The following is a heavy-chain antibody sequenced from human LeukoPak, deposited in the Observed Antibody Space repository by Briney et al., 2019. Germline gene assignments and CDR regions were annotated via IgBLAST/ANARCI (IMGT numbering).Heavy chain of an antibody. J-gene: IGHJ4*02. CDR3: ARDPVAGTGYQDY. CDR2: INPSGGST. Sequence: ASVKVSCSASGYTFTSYYMHWVRQDPGQGLEWMGIINPSGGSTSYAQKFQGRVTMTRDTSKSTVYMELSSLRSEDTAVYYCARDPVAGTGYQDYWGQGTLVTVSS. CDR1: GYTFTSYY. D-gene: IGHD6-19*01. V-gene: IGHV1-46*01.